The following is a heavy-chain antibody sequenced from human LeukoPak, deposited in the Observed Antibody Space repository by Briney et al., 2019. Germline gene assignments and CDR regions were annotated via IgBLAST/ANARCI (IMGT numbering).Heavy chain of an antibody. D-gene: IGHD6-13*01. CDR3: ARVPRNLQTIAAAGTMDNWFDP. J-gene: IGHJ5*02. Sequence: SETLSLTCTVSGGSISSGGYYWSWIRQHPGKGLEWIGYIYYSRSTYYNPSLKSRVTISVDTSKNQFSLKLSSVTAADTAVYYCARVPRNLQTIAAAGTMDNWFDPWGQGTLVTVSS. V-gene: IGHV4-31*03. CDR2: IYYSRST. CDR1: GGSISSGGYY.